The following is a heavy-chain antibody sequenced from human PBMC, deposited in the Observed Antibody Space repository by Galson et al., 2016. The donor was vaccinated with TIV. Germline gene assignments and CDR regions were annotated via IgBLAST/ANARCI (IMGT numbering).Heavy chain of an antibody. V-gene: IGHV3-53*01. CDR1: GFAVNSNY. J-gene: IGHJ3*02. CDR2: IYSDGLTI. CDR3: VRSYDFWTTYRGIADDAFDI. Sequence: SLRLSCAASGFAVNSNYMSWVRQAPGKGLAWVSLIYSDGLTIYYADSVKGRFTISRDNARNSLYLQMNSLRAEETAIYYCVRSYDFWTTYRGIADDAFDIWGQGTVVTVSS. D-gene: IGHD3/OR15-3a*01.